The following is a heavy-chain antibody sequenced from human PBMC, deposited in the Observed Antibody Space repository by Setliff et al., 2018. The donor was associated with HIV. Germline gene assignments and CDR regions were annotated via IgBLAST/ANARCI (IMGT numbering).Heavy chain of an antibody. J-gene: IGHJ4*02. Sequence: ASVKVSCKASGYRFNTYGISWVRQAPGQGPEWMGWINPNSGGTNYAQKFQGRVTITRATSISTAYMELSRLRSDDAAVYYCAREATVAARLGFDYWGQGALVTV. CDR1: GYRFNTYG. CDR3: AREATVAARLGFDY. CDR2: INPNSGGT. D-gene: IGHD6-6*01. V-gene: IGHV1-2*02.